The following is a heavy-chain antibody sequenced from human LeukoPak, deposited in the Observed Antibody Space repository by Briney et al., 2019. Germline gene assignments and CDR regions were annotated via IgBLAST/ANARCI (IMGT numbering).Heavy chain of an antibody. Sequence: ASVKVSCKASGYTFTSYGISWVRQAPGQGLEWMGGIIPIFGTANYAQKFQGRVTITADESTSTAYMELSSLRSEDTAVYYCARDLGSITGTTVDFDYWGQGTLVTVSS. J-gene: IGHJ4*02. CDR3: ARDLGSITGTTVDFDY. V-gene: IGHV1-69*13. CDR2: IIPIFGTA. CDR1: GYTFTSYG. D-gene: IGHD1-7*01.